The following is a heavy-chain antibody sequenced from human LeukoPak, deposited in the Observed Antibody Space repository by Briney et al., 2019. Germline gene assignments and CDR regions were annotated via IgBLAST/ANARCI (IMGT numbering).Heavy chain of an antibody. CDR3: AKDPPTYDFWSGYLNWFDP. Sequence: GGSLRLSCAASGFTFSSYSMNWVRQAPGKGLEWVSSISSSSSYIYYADSVKGRFTISRDNSKNTLYLQMNSLRAEDTAVYYCAKDPPTYDFWSGYLNWFDPWGQGTLVTVSS. D-gene: IGHD3-3*01. CDR2: ISSSSSYI. J-gene: IGHJ5*02. CDR1: GFTFSSYS. V-gene: IGHV3-21*04.